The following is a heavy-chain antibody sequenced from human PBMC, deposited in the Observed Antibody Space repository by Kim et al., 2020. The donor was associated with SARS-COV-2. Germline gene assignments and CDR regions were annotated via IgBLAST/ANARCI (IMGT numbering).Heavy chain of an antibody. D-gene: IGHD3-22*01. V-gene: IGHV4-39*01. CDR1: GGSISSSSYY. CDR3: ARLLAYYDSSGFRFDY. Sequence: SETLSLTCTVSGGSISSSSYYWGWIRQPPGKGLEWIGSIYYSGSTYYNPSLKSRVTISVDTSKNQFSLKLSSVTAADTAVYYCARLLAYYDSSGFRFDYWGQGTLVTVSS. J-gene: IGHJ4*02. CDR2: IYYSGST.